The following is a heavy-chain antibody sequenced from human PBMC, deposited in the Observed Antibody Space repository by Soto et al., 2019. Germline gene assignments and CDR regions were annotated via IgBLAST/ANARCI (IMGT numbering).Heavy chain of an antibody. CDR3: ASRTIRLEELSSTYYFDY. D-gene: IGHD3-16*02. Sequence: QVQLVQSGAEVKKPGSSVKVSCKASGSTFSSYAISWVRQAPGQGLEWMGGIIPIFGTANYAQKFQGRVTITADESTSTAYMELSSVRSEDTAVYYCASRTIRLEELSSTYYFDYWGQGTLVTVSS. CDR2: IIPIFGTA. V-gene: IGHV1-69*01. CDR1: GSTFSSYA. J-gene: IGHJ4*02.